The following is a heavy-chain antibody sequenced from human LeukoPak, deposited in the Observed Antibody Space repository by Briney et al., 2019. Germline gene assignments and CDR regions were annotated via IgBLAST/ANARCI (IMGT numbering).Heavy chain of an antibody. Sequence: GASVKVSCKASGYTFTGSGWYLYWLRQAPGQGLECVGWIHPNNGATLYAQKFQGRVTMTRDTSISTTYMELSRLRSDDTAVYYCARDGAVGAPFDPWGQGTLVTVSS. D-gene: IGHD1-26*01. J-gene: IGHJ5*02. CDR1: GYTFTGSGWY. CDR3: ARDGAVGAPFDP. V-gene: IGHV1-2*02. CDR2: IHPNNGAT.